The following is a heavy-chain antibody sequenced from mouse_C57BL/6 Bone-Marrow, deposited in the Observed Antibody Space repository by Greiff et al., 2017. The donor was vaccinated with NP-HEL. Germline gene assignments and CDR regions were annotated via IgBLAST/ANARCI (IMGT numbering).Heavy chain of an antibody. D-gene: IGHD2-3*01. CDR1: GYTFTSYW. V-gene: IGHV1-59*01. CDR2: IDPSDSYT. J-gene: IGHJ3*01. CDR3: ARNPDGYYPAWFAY. Sequence: VQLQQPGAELVRPGTSVKLSCKASGYTFTSYWMHWVKQRPGQGLEWIGVIDPSDSYTNYNQKFKGKATLTVDTSSSTAYMQLSSLTYEDSAVYNCARNPDGYYPAWFAYWGQGTLVTVSA.